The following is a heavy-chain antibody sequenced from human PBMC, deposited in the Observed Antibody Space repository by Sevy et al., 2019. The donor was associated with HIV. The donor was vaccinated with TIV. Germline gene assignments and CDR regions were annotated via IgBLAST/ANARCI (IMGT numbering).Heavy chain of an antibody. V-gene: IGHV3-9*01. Sequence: GGSLRLSCAASGFRFEDYGMHWVRRAPGNGLEWVSGIGWNSSSVGYAVSVKGRFTISRDNAKNLLYLQMNSLTSEDTALYYCAKDLLPYGSGSYPLDYLGQGTMVTVSS. CDR2: IGWNSSSV. D-gene: IGHD3-10*01. CDR1: GFRFEDYG. J-gene: IGHJ4*02. CDR3: AKDLLPYGSGSYPLDY.